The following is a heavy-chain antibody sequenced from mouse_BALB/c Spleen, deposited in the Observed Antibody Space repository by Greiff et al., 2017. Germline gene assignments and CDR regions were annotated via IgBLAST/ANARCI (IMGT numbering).Heavy chain of an antibody. CDR1: GYYFTGYF. D-gene: IGHD2-3*01. V-gene: IGHV1-20*02. Sequence: VQLQQSGTVLARPGASVKLSCTASGYYFTGYFMNWVMQSHGKSLEWIGRINPYNGDTFYNQKFKGKATLTVDKSSSTAHMELRSLASEDSAVYYCARWNGYYYFDYWGQGTTLTVSS. J-gene: IGHJ2*01. CDR2: INPYNGDT. CDR3: ARWNGYYYFDY.